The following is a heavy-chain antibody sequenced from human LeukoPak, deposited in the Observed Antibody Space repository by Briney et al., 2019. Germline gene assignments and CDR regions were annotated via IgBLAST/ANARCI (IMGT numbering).Heavy chain of an antibody. CDR2: INSDGSST. CDR3: ARDNGNCDFWSSYTEGYMDV. CDR1: GFTFSSYW. D-gene: IGHD3-3*01. V-gene: IGHV3-74*01. Sequence: GGTLSLSCAASGFTFSSYWMHWVPQAPGKGLVWFSRINSDGSSTSYADSGKGRFTISRDNTKNTLYLQMNSLRAEDTAVYYCARDNGNCDFWSSYTEGYMDVWGKGTTVTVSS. J-gene: IGHJ6*03.